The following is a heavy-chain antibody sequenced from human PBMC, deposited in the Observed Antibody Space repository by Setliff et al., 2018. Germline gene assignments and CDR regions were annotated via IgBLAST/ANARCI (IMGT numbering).Heavy chain of an antibody. CDR2: ISTSGNT. D-gene: IGHD5-12*01. V-gene: IGHV4-4*07. J-gene: IGHJ6*02. Sequence: SETLSLTCTVSGGSIINSYYWSWIRQPAEKGLEWIGRISTSGNTNYNPSLKSRVTVSLDTSKNQFSLKLSSMTAADTAVYYCARDQWVRSPPLYFSYSMDVWGQGTTVTVSS. CDR1: GGSIINSYY. CDR3: ARDQWVRSPPLYFSYSMDV.